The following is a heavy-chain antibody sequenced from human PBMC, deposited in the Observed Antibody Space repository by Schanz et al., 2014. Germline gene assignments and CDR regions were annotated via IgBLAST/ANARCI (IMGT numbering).Heavy chain of an antibody. CDR1: GFTFSSYA. V-gene: IGHV3-NL1*01. CDR3: AKQIHYDILTVTRN. CDR2: IYSGIGA. Sequence: QVQLVESGGGVVQPGRSLRLSCAASGFTFSSYAMHWVRQAPGKGLEWVAVIYSGIGAYYADSVKDRFTVSRDNSKNTLYLQMNSLRAEDTAVYYCAKQIHYDILTVTRNWGQGTLVTVSA. D-gene: IGHD3-9*01. J-gene: IGHJ4*02.